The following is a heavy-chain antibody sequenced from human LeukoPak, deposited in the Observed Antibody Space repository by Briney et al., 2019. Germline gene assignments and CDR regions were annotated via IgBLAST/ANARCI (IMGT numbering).Heavy chain of an antibody. CDR2: IISSSRYI. V-gene: IGHV3-21*01. D-gene: IGHD6-13*01. CDR3: ARDRYSSSWYELLAFDI. J-gene: IGHJ3*02. Sequence: GGSLRLSCAASGFTFSSYSMNWVRQARGKGLECVSSIISSSRYIYYADSVEGRFTISRDNAKNSLYLQMNSLRAEHTAVYYCARDRYSSSWYELLAFDIWGQGTMVTVSS. CDR1: GFTFSSYS.